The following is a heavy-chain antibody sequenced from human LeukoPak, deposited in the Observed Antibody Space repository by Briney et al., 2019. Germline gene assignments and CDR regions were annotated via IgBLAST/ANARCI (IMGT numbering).Heavy chain of an antibody. CDR1: GFTFSSYA. V-gene: IGHV3-23*01. Sequence: GGSLRLSCAASGFTFSSYAMSWVRQAPGKGLEWVSAISGSGGSTYYADSVKGRFTISRDNSKNTLYLQMNSLRAEDTAVYYCAKYRITMIVVGGAFDIWGQGTIVTVSS. CDR3: AKYRITMIVVGGAFDI. CDR2: ISGSGGST. D-gene: IGHD3-22*01. J-gene: IGHJ3*02.